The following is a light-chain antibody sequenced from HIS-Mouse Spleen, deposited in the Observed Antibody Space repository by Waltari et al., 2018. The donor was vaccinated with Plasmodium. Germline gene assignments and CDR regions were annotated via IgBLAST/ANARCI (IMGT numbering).Light chain of an antibody. CDR2: GAS. CDR1: QRVSSN. CDR3: QQYNNWSFT. Sequence: EIVMTQSPATLSVSPGERATLSCRASQRVSSNLAWYQQKPGQAPRLLIYGASTRATGIPARFSGSGSRTEFTLTISSLQSEDFAVYYCQQYNNWSFTFGPGTKVDIK. J-gene: IGKJ3*01. V-gene: IGKV3-15*01.